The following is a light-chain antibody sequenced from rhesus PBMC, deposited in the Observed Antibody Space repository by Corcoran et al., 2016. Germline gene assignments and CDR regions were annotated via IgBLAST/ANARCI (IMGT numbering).Light chain of an antibody. CDR1: QGISSW. J-gene: IGKJ1*01. CDR2: KAS. Sequence: DIQMTQSPSSLSASVGDRVTITCRTSQGISSWSAWYQQKPGNAPKLLSHKASSLQSGVPARFRGSGSGTDFTLTISSLQPESFATYYCQPYSSSPPTFGQGTKVEV. CDR3: QPYSSSPPT. V-gene: IGKV1-21*01.